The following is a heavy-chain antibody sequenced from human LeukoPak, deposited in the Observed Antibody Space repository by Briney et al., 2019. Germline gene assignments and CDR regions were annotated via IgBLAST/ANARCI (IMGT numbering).Heavy chain of an antibody. Sequence: GGSLRLSCEASGFTFSSYGMHWIRQAPGKGLEWVAVIWYDGSNKHYADSVRGRFTISRDNSKNTLYLQMNSLRVEDTAVYFCASAAGAFDMWGQGTMVTVSS. CDR3: ASAAGAFDM. D-gene: IGHD6-13*01. V-gene: IGHV3-33*01. CDR1: GFTFSSYG. J-gene: IGHJ3*02. CDR2: IWYDGSNK.